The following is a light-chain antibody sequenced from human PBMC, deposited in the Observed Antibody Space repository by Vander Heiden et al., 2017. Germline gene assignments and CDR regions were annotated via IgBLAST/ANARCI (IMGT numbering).Light chain of an antibody. V-gene: IGLV3-19*01. CDR1: SLRSYY. CDR2: GKN. CDR3: NSRDSRGNHPVV. Sequence: SSELTQDPAVSVALGQTVRITCHGDSLRSYYASWYQQKPGQAPVLVVYGKNNRPSGIPERFSGSSSGNTASLTITGAQAEDEADYYCNSRDSRGNHPVVFGGGTKLTVL. J-gene: IGLJ2*01.